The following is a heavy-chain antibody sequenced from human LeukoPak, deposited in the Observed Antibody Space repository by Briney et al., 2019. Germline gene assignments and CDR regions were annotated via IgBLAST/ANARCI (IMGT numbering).Heavy chain of an antibody. V-gene: IGHV4-39*01. Sequence: PSETLSLTCTVSGGSISSSSYYWGWLRQPPGKGLEWIGSIYYSGSTFYNPSLKSRVTISVDTSKNQFSLKLNSVPAPDTAVFYCARHAHLYTYWGQGTLVTVSS. CDR1: GGSISSSSYY. J-gene: IGHJ4*02. CDR2: IYYSGST. CDR3: ARHAHLYTY. D-gene: IGHD2-2*02.